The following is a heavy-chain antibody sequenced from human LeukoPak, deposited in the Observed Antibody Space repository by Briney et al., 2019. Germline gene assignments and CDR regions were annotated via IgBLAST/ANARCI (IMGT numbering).Heavy chain of an antibody. Sequence: PSQTLSLTCTVSGGSISSGSYYWSWIRQPAGKGLEWIGRIYTSGSTNYNPSLKSRVTISVDTSKNQFSLKLSSVTAADTAVYYCARGRSFATGYSSGWAQLGYWGQGTLVTVSS. CDR1: GGSISSGSYY. D-gene: IGHD6-19*01. V-gene: IGHV4-61*02. CDR3: ARGRSFATGYSSGWAQLGY. J-gene: IGHJ4*02. CDR2: IYTSGST.